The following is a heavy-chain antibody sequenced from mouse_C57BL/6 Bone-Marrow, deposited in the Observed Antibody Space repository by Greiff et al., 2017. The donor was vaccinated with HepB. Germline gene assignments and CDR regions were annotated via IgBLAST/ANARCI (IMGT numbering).Heavy chain of an antibody. CDR3: ARRGWLLLY. D-gene: IGHD2-3*01. CDR2: IYPRSGNT. J-gene: IGHJ2*01. V-gene: IGHV1-81*01. CDR1: GYTFTSYG. Sequence: VKLMESGAELARPGASVKLSCKASGYTFTSYGISWVKQRTGQGLEWIGEIYPRSGNTYYNEKFKGKATLTADKSSSTAYMELRSLTSEDSAVYFCARRGWLLLYWGQGTTLTVSS.